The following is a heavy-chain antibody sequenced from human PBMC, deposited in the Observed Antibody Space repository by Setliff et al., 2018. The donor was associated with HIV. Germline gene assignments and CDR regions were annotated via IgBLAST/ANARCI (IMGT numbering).Heavy chain of an antibody. CDR3: AKDGRAIFGVEYYYYYYMEV. J-gene: IGHJ6*03. CDR1: GFTFSGYG. CDR2: ISAGGGGT. V-gene: IGHV3-23*01. D-gene: IGHD3-3*01. Sequence: LRLSCAVSGFTFSGYGMSWVRQASGKGLEWVSGISAGGGGTNYADSVKGRFTISRDNSKNTLYLQMNSLRAEDTAVYYCAKDGRAIFGVEYYYYYYMEVWSKGTTVTVSS.